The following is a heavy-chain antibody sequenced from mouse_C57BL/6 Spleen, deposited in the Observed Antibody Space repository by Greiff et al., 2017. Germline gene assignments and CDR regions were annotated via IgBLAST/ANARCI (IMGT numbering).Heavy chain of an antibody. J-gene: IGHJ3*01. V-gene: IGHV1-69*01. CDR3: ARSQTGIWFAY. Sequence: QVQLQQPGAELVMPGASVKLSCKASGYTFTSYWMHWVKQRPGQGLEWIGEIDLSDSYTNYNQKFKGKSTLTVDKSSSTAYMQLSSLTSEDSAVYYCARSQTGIWFAYWGQGTLVTVSA. CDR2: IDLSDSYT. CDR1: GYTFTSYW. D-gene: IGHD4-1*01.